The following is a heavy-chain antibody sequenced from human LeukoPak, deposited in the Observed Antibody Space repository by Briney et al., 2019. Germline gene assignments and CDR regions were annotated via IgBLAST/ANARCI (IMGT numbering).Heavy chain of an antibody. V-gene: IGHV1-46*01. D-gene: IGHD3-10*01. J-gene: IGHJ4*02. CDR3: AIGSGSYYFDY. CDR2: INPSGGST. Sequence: ASVKVSCKASGYTFTSYYMQWVRQAPGQGLEWMGIINPSGGSTSYAQKFQGRVTMTRNTSTSTVYMELSSLRSEDTAVYYCAIGSGSYYFDYWGQGTLVTVSS. CDR1: GYTFTSYY.